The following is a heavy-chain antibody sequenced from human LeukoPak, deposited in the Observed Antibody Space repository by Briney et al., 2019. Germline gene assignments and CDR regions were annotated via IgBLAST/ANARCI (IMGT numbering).Heavy chain of an antibody. J-gene: IGHJ6*03. Sequence: SETLSLTCAVYGGSLGGYSWSWIRQPPGKGLEWIGEINHSGSTNYNPSLKSRVTISVDTSKNQFSLKLSSVTAADTAVYYCARARATGTGDYYYYYMDVWGKGTTVTVSS. CDR2: INHSGST. CDR1: GGSLGGYS. CDR3: ARARATGTGDYYYYYMDV. D-gene: IGHD7-27*01. V-gene: IGHV4-34*01.